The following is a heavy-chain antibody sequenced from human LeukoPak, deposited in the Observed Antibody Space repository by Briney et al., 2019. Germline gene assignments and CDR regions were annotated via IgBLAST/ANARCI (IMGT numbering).Heavy chain of an antibody. J-gene: IGHJ4*02. Sequence: TGGSLRLSCAASGFTFSSYSMNWVRQAPGRGLDWVSYISTDSSTIYYADSVKGRFTISRDNAKNSLYLQMNSLRDEDTAVYYCARVGNGGSLRWGQGTLVTVSS. CDR1: GFTFSSYS. D-gene: IGHD4-23*01. CDR2: ISTDSSTI. CDR3: ARVGNGGSLR. V-gene: IGHV3-48*02.